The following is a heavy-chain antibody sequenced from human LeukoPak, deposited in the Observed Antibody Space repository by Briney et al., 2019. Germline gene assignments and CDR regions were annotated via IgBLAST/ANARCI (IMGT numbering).Heavy chain of an antibody. J-gene: IGHJ4*02. CDR3: AKDAESYIVVVPAAFSCFDY. V-gene: IGHV3-30*18. CDR1: GFTFSSYG. D-gene: IGHD2-2*01. CDR2: ISYDGSNK. Sequence: GGSLRLSCAASGFTFSSYGMHWVRQAPGKGLEWVAVISYDGSNKYYADSVKGRFTISRDNSKNTLYLQMNSLRAEDTAVYYCAKDAESYIVVVPAAFSCFDYWGQGTLVTVSS.